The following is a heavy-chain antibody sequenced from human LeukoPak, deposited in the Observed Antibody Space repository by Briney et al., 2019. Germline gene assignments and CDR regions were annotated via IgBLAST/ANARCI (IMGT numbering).Heavy chain of an antibody. D-gene: IGHD6-19*01. Sequence: PGGSLRLSCAASGFTFSSYGMHWVRQAPGKGLEWVALISYDGSNQHYADSVKGRFTISRDNSKNTLYLQMNSLRADDTAVYYCAKGDGSFVVDYWGQGTLVTVSS. CDR3: AKGDGSFVVDY. CDR1: GFTFSSYG. CDR2: ISYDGSNQ. J-gene: IGHJ4*02. V-gene: IGHV3-30*18.